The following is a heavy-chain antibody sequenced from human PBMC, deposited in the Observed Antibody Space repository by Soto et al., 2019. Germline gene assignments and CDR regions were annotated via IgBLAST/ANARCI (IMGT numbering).Heavy chain of an antibody. Sequence: SETLSLTCAVSGYSISSGYYWGWIRQPPGKGLGWIGNMYHSGSTYYNPSLKSRVTISVDSSKNQFSLNLSSVTAADTAVYYCARSFYGEYAAYYYGMDVWGQGTTVNVS. CDR3: ARSFYGEYAAYYYGMDV. V-gene: IGHV4-38-2*01. D-gene: IGHD4-17*01. J-gene: IGHJ6*02. CDR1: GYSISSGYY. CDR2: MYHSGST.